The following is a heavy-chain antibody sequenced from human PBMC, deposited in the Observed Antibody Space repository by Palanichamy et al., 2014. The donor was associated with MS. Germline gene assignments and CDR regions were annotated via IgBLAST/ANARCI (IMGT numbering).Heavy chain of an antibody. CDR1: GFTFSSYT. CDR2: ISSRSTYI. J-gene: IGHJ6*02. V-gene: IGHV3-21*01. D-gene: IGHD3-10*01. CDR3: ARDNTPKDSSGRYYISYYYYGMDV. Sequence: EVRLVESGGGLVKPGGSLRLSCAASGFTFSSYTMNWVRQAPGKGLEWVSIISSRSTYIYYADSVQGRFTISRDNAKNSLYLQMNSLRAEDTAVYYCARDNTPKDSSGRYYISYYYYGMDVWGQGTTVTVSS.